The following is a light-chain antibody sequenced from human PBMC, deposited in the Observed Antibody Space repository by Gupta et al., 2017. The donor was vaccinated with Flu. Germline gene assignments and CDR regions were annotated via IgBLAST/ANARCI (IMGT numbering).Light chain of an antibody. CDR2: EAS. V-gene: IGKV1-5*03. CDR1: QSISSW. Sequence: DRVTITCRASQSISSWLAWYQQKPGKAPKLLIYEASNLERGVPSRFSGSGSGTQFTLTISSLQPDDFATYYCQQYNSYSGYSFGQGTKLEIK. CDR3: QQYNSYSGYS. J-gene: IGKJ2*03.